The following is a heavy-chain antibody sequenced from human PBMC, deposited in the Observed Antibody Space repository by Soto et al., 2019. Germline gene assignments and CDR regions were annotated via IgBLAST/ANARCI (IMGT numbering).Heavy chain of an antibody. J-gene: IGHJ4*02. D-gene: IGHD5-12*01. Sequence: EVQLVESGGGLVQPGGSLRLSCAASGFTFSSYEMNWVRQAPGKGLEWVSYISSSGSTIYYADSVKGRFTISRDNAENSLYLQMNSLRAEDTAVYYCARERWLQPDYWGQGTLVTVSS. CDR1: GFTFSSYE. CDR2: ISSSGSTI. V-gene: IGHV3-48*03. CDR3: ARERWLQPDY.